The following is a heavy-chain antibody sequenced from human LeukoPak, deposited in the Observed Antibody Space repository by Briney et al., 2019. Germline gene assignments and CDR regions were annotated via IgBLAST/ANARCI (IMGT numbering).Heavy chain of an antibody. CDR1: GYTFTSYD. CDR3: ARGRITMIVENWFDP. CDR2: MNPNSGNT. J-gene: IGHJ5*02. Sequence: ASVKVSCKASGYTFTSYDINWVRQATGQGLEWMGWMNPNSGNTGYAQKFQGRVTMTRDTSTSTVYMELSSLRSEDTAVYYCARGRITMIVENWFDPWGQGTLVTVSS. V-gene: IGHV1-8*01. D-gene: IGHD3-22*01.